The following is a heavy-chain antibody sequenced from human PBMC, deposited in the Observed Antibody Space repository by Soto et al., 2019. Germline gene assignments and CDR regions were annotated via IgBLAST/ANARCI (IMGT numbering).Heavy chain of an antibody. D-gene: IGHD3-10*01. CDR2: IFYTGIT. J-gene: IGHJ5*02. V-gene: IGHV4-39*01. Sequence: QLQLQESGPGLVKPSETLSLTCTVSGGSISSSSYYWGWIRQPPGEGLEWIGNIFYTGITYYNPSLKSRVTISVDTSKSQFSLRLSSVTAADTAVYYCATRAAVVPNYFDPWGQGTLVTVSS. CDR3: ATRAAVVPNYFDP. CDR1: GGSISSSSYY.